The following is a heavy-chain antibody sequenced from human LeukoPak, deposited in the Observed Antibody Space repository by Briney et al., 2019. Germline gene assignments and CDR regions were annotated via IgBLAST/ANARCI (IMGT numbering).Heavy chain of an antibody. Sequence: GGSLRLSCAASGFTFSNYAMSWVRQAPGKGLEWVSAISGGGESTYYVDSVRGRFTISRDNSKNTLYLQMNSLRAEDTALYYCAKDLSGYWVPDYWGQGTLVIVSS. CDR2: ISGGGEST. J-gene: IGHJ4*02. CDR1: GFTFSNYA. D-gene: IGHD3-22*01. CDR3: AKDLSGYWVPDY. V-gene: IGHV3-23*01.